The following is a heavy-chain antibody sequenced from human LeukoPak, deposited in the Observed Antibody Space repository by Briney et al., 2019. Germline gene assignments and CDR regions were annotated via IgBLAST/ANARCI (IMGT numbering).Heavy chain of an antibody. D-gene: IGHD6-6*01. Sequence: SYDGSNKYYADSVKGRFTISRDNSKNTLYLQMNSLRAEDTAVYYCARAQSRAARPYYGMDVWGQGTTVTVSS. V-gene: IGHV3-30-3*01. J-gene: IGHJ6*02. CDR3: ARAQSRAARPYYGMDV. CDR2: SYDGSNK.